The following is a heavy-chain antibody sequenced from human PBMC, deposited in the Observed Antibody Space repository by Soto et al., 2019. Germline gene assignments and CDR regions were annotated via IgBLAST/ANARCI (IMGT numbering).Heavy chain of an antibody. J-gene: IGHJ4*02. CDR2: FSGGSGTT. D-gene: IGHD1-1*01. V-gene: IGHV3-23*01. Sequence: VQLLASGGGLVQPGGSLRLSCVVSGFTFTNYGVTWVRQAPGKGLEWVSGFSGGSGTTHYRASVKGRFTISRDDSKNTVYLQMNSLGVDDTAVYYCVRWNGYSDYWGQGTLVTVSA. CDR1: GFTFTNYG. CDR3: VRWNGYSDY.